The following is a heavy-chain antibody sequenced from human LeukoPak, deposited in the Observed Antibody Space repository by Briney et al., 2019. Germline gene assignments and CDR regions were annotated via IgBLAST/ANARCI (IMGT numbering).Heavy chain of an antibody. CDR2: ISYDGSNK. CDR1: GFTFSSHG. Sequence: PGRSLRLSCAASGFTFSSHGIHWVRQAPGKGLEWVAVISYDGSNKYYVDSVKGRFTISRDNSKNTLYLQMNSLRAEDTALYYCAKGPRQWLVLDGFDIWGQGTMVRLF. CDR3: AKGPRQWLVLDGFDI. J-gene: IGHJ3*02. V-gene: IGHV3-30*18. D-gene: IGHD6-19*01.